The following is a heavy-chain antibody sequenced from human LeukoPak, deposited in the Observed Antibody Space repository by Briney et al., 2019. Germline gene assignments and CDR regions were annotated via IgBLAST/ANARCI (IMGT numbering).Heavy chain of an antibody. CDR2: INTNTGNP. CDR3: ATYVITFGGERKEDAFDI. Sequence: ASVKVSCKASGYTFTSYAMNWVRQAPGQGLEWMGWINTNTGNPTYAQGFTGRFVFSLDTSVSTAYLQISSLKAEDTAVYYCATYVITFGGERKEDAFDIWGQGTMVTVSS. J-gene: IGHJ3*02. CDR1: GYTFTSYA. D-gene: IGHD3-16*01. V-gene: IGHV7-4-1*02.